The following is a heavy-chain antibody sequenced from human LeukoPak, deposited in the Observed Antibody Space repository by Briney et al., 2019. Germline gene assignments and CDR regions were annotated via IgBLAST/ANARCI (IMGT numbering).Heavy chain of an antibody. CDR2: ISAYNGNT. CDR1: GYTFTSYG. J-gene: IGHJ4*02. D-gene: IGHD3-22*01. CDR3: AGNLYYYDSGGTGAYYFDY. V-gene: IGHV1-18*01. Sequence: ASVKVSCKASGYTFTSYGISWVRQAPGQGLEWMGWISAYNGNTNYAQKLQGRVTMTTDTSTSTAYMELRSLRSDDTAVYYCAGNLYYYDSGGTGAYYFDYWGQGTLVTVSS.